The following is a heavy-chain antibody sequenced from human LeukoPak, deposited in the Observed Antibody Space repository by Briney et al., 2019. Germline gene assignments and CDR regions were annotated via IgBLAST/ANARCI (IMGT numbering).Heavy chain of an antibody. D-gene: IGHD2-15*01. CDR2: IYYSGST. CDR1: GGSISSYY. V-gene: IGHV4-59*01. J-gene: IGHJ4*02. CDR3: ARGLPTPGRGLDY. Sequence: SETLSLTCTVSGGSISSYYWSWIRQPPGKGLEWIGYIYYSGSTNYNPSLKSRVTISVDTSKNQFSLKLSSVTAADTAVYYCARGLPTPGRGLDYWGQGTLVTVSS.